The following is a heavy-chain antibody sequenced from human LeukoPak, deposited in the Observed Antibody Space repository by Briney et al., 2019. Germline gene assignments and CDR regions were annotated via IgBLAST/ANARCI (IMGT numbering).Heavy chain of an antibody. Sequence: PGRSLRLSCAASGFTFSSYAMHWVRQAPGKGLVWVAVISYDGSNKYYADSVKGRFTISRDNSKNTLYLQMNSLRAEDTAVYYCARADGYSYGTGSQWGQGTLVTVSS. CDR3: ARADGYSYGTGSQ. CDR2: ISYDGSNK. J-gene: IGHJ4*02. CDR1: GFTFSSYA. D-gene: IGHD5-18*01. V-gene: IGHV3-30*04.